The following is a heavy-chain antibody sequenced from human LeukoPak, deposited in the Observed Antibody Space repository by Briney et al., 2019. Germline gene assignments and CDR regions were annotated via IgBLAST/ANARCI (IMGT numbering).Heavy chain of an antibody. CDR3: ARFRKYQLYYYYYYMDV. D-gene: IGHD2-2*01. CDR1: GFTFSGYG. CDR2: INHSGST. V-gene: IGHV4-34*01. J-gene: IGHJ6*03. Sequence: PGGSLRLSCAASGFTFSGYGMHWVRQAPGKGLEWIGEINHSGSTNYNPSLKSRVTISVDTSKNQFSLKLSSVTAADTAVYYCARFRKYQLYYYYYYMDVWGKGTTVTVSS.